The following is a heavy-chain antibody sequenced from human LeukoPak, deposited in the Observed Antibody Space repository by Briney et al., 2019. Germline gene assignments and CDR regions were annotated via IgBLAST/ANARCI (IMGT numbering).Heavy chain of an antibody. CDR1: GYTFTGYY. Sequence: ASVKVSCKASGYTFTGYYLHWVRQDPGQGLEWIGWINPNSGATNYAQKFQGRVTMTRDTSLSPAYMELSRLKSDDTAVYYCARDIIVVAYDAFDIWGQGTMVTVSS. CDR3: ARDIIVVAYDAFDI. J-gene: IGHJ3*02. CDR2: INPNSGAT. V-gene: IGHV1-2*02. D-gene: IGHD2-21*01.